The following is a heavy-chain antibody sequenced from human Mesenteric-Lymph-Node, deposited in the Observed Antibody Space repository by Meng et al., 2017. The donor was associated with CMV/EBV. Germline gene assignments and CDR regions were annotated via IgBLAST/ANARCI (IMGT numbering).Heavy chain of an antibody. Sequence: GESLKISCAASGFTVSSNYMSWVRQAPGKGLEWVSVIYSGGSTYYADSVKGRFTISRDNSKNTLYLQMNSLRAEDTAVYYCAILAARREYSTFDIWGQGTMVTVSS. V-gene: IGHV3-53*01. CDR1: GFTVSSNY. J-gene: IGHJ3*02. CDR3: AILAARREYSTFDI. D-gene: IGHD6-6*01. CDR2: IYSGGST.